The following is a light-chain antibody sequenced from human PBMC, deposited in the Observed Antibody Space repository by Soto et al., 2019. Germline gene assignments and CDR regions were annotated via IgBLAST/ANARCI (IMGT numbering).Light chain of an antibody. Sequence: QSVLTQPPSASGTPGQRVTISCSGSSSNIGSNYVYWYQQLPGTVPQLLIYRNSERPSRVPAGFSGSKSGTSSSLAISGLRAEDEADYYCTAWDDRLSGVEFGGGTKVTVL. J-gene: IGLJ2*01. CDR2: RNS. V-gene: IGLV1-47*01. CDR1: SSNIGSNY. CDR3: TAWDDRLSGVE.